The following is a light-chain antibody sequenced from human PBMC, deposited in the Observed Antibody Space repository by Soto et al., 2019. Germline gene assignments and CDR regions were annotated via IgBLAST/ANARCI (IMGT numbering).Light chain of an antibody. Sequence: DIQMTQSPSSLSASVGDRVTITCRASQNISRYLNWYQQRSGKAPNLLIYATSSLQRGVPSRFSGSGSGTDFTLTISSLQPEDFASYHCQQSYSNLSITFGQGTRLEIK. CDR3: QQSYSNLSIT. J-gene: IGKJ5*01. V-gene: IGKV1-39*01. CDR1: QNISRY. CDR2: ATS.